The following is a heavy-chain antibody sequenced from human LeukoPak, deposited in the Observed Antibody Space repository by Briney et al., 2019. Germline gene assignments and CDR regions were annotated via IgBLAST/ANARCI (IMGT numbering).Heavy chain of an antibody. V-gene: IGHV5-51*01. Sequence: GESLKISCKGSGYSFTSYRIGWVRQMPGKGLEWMVIIYPGDSDTRYSPSFQGQVTISADKSISTAYLQWSSLKASDTAMYYCARQNIVVVPAANVVVGYHYGMDVWGQGNTVTVSS. CDR2: IYPGDSDT. CDR1: GYSFTSYR. J-gene: IGHJ6*02. CDR3: ARQNIVVVPAANVVVGYHYGMDV. D-gene: IGHD2-2*01.